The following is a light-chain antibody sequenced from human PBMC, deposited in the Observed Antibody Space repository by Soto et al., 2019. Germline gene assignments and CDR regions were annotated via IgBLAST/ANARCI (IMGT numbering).Light chain of an antibody. J-gene: IGKJ5*01. CDR2: DSS. CDR3: QQRSNWSEIT. Sequence: EIVLTQSPGTLSLSPGERATLSCRASQSVSSYLAWYQQKPGQAPRLLIYDSSNRATGIPARFSGSGSGTDFTLTISSLEPEDFAVYCCQQRSNWSEITFGQGTRLEIK. CDR1: QSVSSY. V-gene: IGKV3-11*01.